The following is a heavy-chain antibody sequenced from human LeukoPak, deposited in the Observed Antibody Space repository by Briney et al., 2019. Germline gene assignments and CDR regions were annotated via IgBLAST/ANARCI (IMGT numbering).Heavy chain of an antibody. D-gene: IGHD3-10*01. V-gene: IGHV4-34*01. CDR2: INHSGST. CDR3: ASLPELVWFGEYDY. CDR1: GGSFSGYY. Sequence: SETLSLTCAVYGGSFSGYYWSWIRQPPGKGLEWIGEINHSGSTNYNPSLKSRVTISVDTSKNQFSLKLSSVTAADTAVYYCASLPELVWFGEYDYWGQGTLVTISS. J-gene: IGHJ4*02.